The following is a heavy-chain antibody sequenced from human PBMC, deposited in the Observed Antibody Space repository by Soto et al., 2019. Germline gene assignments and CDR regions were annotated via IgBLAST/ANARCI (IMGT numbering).Heavy chain of an antibody. CDR3: ASGSYYYDSSGYYSYAFDI. D-gene: IGHD3-22*01. V-gene: IGHV1-69*05. CDR1: GGTFSSYA. Sequence: VASVKVSCKASGGTFSSYAISWVRQAPGQGLEWMGGIIPIFGTANYAQKFQGRVTITTDESTSTAYMELSSLRSEDTAVYYCASGSYYYDSSGYYSYAFDIWGQGTMVTVSS. J-gene: IGHJ3*02. CDR2: IIPIFGTA.